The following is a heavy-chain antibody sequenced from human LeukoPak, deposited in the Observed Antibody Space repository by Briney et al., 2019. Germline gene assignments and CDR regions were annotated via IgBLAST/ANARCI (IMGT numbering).Heavy chain of an antibody. CDR3: AKDQGGTQWLVRVFDY. J-gene: IGHJ4*02. V-gene: IGHV3-30*18. CDR1: GFTFSNYG. CDR2: ISNDGSNK. D-gene: IGHD6-19*01. Sequence: PGRSLRLSCAASGFTFSNYGMHWVRQAPGKGLERVAGISNDGSNKYYADSVKGRFTISRDNSKNTLYLQMNSLRAEDTAVYYCAKDQGGTQWLVRVFDYWGQGTLVTVSS.